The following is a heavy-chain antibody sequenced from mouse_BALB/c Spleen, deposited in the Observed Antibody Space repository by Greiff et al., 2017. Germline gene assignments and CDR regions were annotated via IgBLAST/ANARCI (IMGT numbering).Heavy chain of an antibody. D-gene: IGHD2-14*01. J-gene: IGHJ4*01. Sequence: EVKLVESGGGLVQPGGSRKLSCAASGFTFSSFGMHWVRQAPEKGLEWVAYISSGSSTIYYADTVKGRFTISRDNPKNTLFLQMTSLRSEDTAMYYCARRDDVNAMDYWGQGTSVTVSS. CDR3: ARRDDVNAMDY. CDR1: GFTFSSFG. CDR2: ISSGSSTI. V-gene: IGHV5-17*02.